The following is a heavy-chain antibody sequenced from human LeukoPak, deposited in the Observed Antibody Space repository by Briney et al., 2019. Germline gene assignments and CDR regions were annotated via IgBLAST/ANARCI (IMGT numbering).Heavy chain of an antibody. Sequence: GRSLRLSCAASGFTFSDHYMDWVRQAPGKGLEWVGRIKHKAHSYTTEYAASVKGRFTISRDDSKSSLYLQMNSLKIEDTAVYYCAQFAKGGWGQGTLVTVSS. CDR1: GFTFSDHY. J-gene: IGHJ4*02. D-gene: IGHD2-21*01. CDR3: AQFAKGG. CDR2: IKHKAHSYTT. V-gene: IGHV3-72*01.